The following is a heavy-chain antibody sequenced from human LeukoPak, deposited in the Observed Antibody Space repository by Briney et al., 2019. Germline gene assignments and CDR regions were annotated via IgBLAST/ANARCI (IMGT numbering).Heavy chain of an antibody. V-gene: IGHV3-9*01. Sequence: GGSLRLSCAASGFTFDDYAMHWVRQAPGKGLEWVSGISWNSGSIGYADSVKGRFTISRDNAKNSLYLQMNSLRAEDTALYYCASGRSYDSSGLDYWGQGTLVTISS. D-gene: IGHD3-22*01. J-gene: IGHJ4*02. CDR1: GFTFDDYA. CDR3: ASGRSYDSSGLDY. CDR2: ISWNSGSI.